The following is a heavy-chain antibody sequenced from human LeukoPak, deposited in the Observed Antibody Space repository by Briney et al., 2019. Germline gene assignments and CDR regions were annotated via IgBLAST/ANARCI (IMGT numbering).Heavy chain of an antibody. Sequence: GGSLRLSCAASGFTFSSYSMNWVRQASGKGLEWVSSISSSSSYIYYADSVKGRFTISRDNAKNSLYLQMNSLRAEDTAVYYCARAGGYCSSTSCSLGYWGQGTLVTVSS. J-gene: IGHJ4*02. D-gene: IGHD2-2*01. CDR3: ARAGGYCSSTSCSLGY. CDR2: ISSSSSYI. CDR1: GFTFSSYS. V-gene: IGHV3-21*01.